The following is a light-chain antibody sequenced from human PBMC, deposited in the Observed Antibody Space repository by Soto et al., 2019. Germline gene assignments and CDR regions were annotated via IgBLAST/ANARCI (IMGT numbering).Light chain of an antibody. V-gene: IGLV2-23*01. CDR2: EGS. CDR1: SSDVGSYNL. J-gene: IGLJ2*01. Sequence: QSVLTQPASVSGSPGQSITISCTGTSSDVGSYNLVSWYQQHPGKAPKHMIYEGSKRPSGVSNRFSGSKSGNTASLTISGLQAEDEADYYCCSSAGSSTPRVVFGGGTKVTVL. CDR3: CSSAGSSTPRVV.